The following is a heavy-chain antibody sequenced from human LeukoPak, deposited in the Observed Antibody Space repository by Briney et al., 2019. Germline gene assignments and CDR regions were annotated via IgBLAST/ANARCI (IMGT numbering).Heavy chain of an antibody. D-gene: IGHD5-24*01. V-gene: IGHV3-48*04. Sequence: PGGSLRLSCAASGFTFSSYGMHWVRQAPGKGLEWVSYISSSGSTIYYADSVKGRFTISRDNAKNSLYLQMNSLRAEDTAVYYCARLGRDGYNFYAFDIWGQGTMVTVSS. J-gene: IGHJ3*02. CDR2: ISSSGSTI. CDR3: ARLGRDGYNFYAFDI. CDR1: GFTFSSYG.